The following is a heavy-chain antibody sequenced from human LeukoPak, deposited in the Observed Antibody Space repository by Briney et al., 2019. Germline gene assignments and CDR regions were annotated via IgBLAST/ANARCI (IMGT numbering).Heavy chain of an antibody. CDR2: ISWNSGSI. J-gene: IGHJ4*02. D-gene: IGHD6-19*01. Sequence: GGSLRLSCAASGFTFDDYAMHWVRQAPGKGLEWVSGISWNSGSIGYADSVKGRFTISRDNAKNSLYLQMNSLRAEDTALYYCAKAGAVAGNGFDYWGQGTLVTVSS. CDR3: AKAGAVAGNGFDY. CDR1: GFTFDDYA. V-gene: IGHV3-9*01.